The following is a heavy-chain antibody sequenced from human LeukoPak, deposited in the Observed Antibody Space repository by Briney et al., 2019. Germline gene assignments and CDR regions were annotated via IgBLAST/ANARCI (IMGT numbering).Heavy chain of an antibody. J-gene: IGHJ6*03. Sequence: ASAKVSCKASGYTFTSYYMHWVRQAPGQGLEWMGIINPSGGSTSYAQKFQGRVTMTRDTSTSTVYMELSSLRSEDTAVYYCARASGQIVPAAMAPYYYYMDVWGKGTTVTISS. V-gene: IGHV1-46*01. D-gene: IGHD2-2*01. CDR2: INPSGGST. CDR3: ARASGQIVPAAMAPYYYYMDV. CDR1: GYTFTSYY.